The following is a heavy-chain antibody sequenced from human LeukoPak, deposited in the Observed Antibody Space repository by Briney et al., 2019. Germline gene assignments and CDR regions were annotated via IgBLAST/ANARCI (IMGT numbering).Heavy chain of an antibody. D-gene: IGHD5-18*01. CDR3: ARVQLWPLYFDY. J-gene: IGHJ4*02. CDR1: GGSFSNYY. V-gene: IGHV4-34*01. Sequence: PSETLSLTCAVYGGSFSNYYWSWIRQPPGKGLEWIGEINHSGSTNYNPSLKSRVTISVDTSKNQFSLKLSSVTAADTAVYYCARVQLWPLYFDYWGQGTLVTVSS. CDR2: INHSGST.